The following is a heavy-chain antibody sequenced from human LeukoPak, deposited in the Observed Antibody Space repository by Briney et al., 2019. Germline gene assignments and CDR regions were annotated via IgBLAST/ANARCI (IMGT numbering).Heavy chain of an antibody. D-gene: IGHD6-13*01. V-gene: IGHV3-33*03. CDR1: GFTFSNYG. CDR3: AKVRQFTAATGTGLDY. J-gene: IGHJ4*02. Sequence: GRSLRLSCAASGFTFSNYGMHWVRQTPGRGLDWVAVIWHDGSIKYYADSVRGRFTISRDNSMNTAYLQMNSLRAEDTAVYYCAKVRQFTAATGTGLDYWGQGTLVTVSS. CDR2: IWHDGSIK.